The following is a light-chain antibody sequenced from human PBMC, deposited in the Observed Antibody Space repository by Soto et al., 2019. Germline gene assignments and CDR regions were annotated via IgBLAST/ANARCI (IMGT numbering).Light chain of an antibody. V-gene: IGKV2D-29*02. CDR2: EVS. Sequence: DVVMTQTPLSLSVAPGQPASISCKSSQSLLHITGETFLCWYLQKPGQSPQLLIYEVSTRVSGVPDRFSGSGSGTDFTLEISRVETDDVGIYYCMQSTQLPPTFGQGTRLETK. J-gene: IGKJ5*01. CDR3: MQSTQLPPT. CDR1: QSLLHITGETF.